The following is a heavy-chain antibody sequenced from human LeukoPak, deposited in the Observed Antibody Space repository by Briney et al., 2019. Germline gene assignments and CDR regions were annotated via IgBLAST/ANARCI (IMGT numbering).Heavy chain of an antibody. CDR1: GFTFSSYA. V-gene: IGHV3-23*01. Sequence: GGSLRLSCAASGFTFSSYAMSWVRQAPGKGLEWVSAISGSGGSTYYADSVKGRFTISRDNSKNTLYLQMNGLRAEDTAVYYCAKDHYYGSGSYGMDVWGQGTTVTVSS. J-gene: IGHJ6*02. CDR2: ISGSGGST. D-gene: IGHD3-10*01. CDR3: AKDHYYGSGSYGMDV.